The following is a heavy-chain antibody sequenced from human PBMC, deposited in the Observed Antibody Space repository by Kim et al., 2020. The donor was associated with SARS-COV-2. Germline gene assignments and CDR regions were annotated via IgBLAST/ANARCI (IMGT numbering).Heavy chain of an antibody. Sequence: SETLSLTCTVSGYSISSGYYWGWIRQPPGKGLEWIGSIYHSGSAYYNPSLKSRVTISVDTSKNQFSLKLSSVTAADTAVYYCARWGITIFGVVIEVWFDP. J-gene: IGHJ5*02. V-gene: IGHV4-38-2*02. CDR3: ARWGITIFGVVIEVWFDP. CDR2: IYHSGSA. CDR1: GYSISSGYY. D-gene: IGHD3-3*01.